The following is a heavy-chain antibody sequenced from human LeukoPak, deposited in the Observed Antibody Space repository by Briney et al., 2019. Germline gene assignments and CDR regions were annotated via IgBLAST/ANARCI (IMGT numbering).Heavy chain of an antibody. J-gene: IGHJ4*02. CDR3: ARVESVGDFWSGSFQSFDY. V-gene: IGHV3-30-3*01. D-gene: IGHD3-3*01. Sequence: PGGSLRLSCAASGFTFRSYAMHWVRQAPGKGLEWVAVISYDGSSKYYADSVKGRFTISRDNAKNSLYLQMNSLRAEDTAVYYCARVESVGDFWSGSFQSFDYWGQGTLVTVSS. CDR1: GFTFRSYA. CDR2: ISYDGSSK.